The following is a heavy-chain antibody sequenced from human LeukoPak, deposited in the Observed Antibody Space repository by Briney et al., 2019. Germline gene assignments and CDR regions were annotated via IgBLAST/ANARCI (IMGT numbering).Heavy chain of an antibody. CDR2: MNPNSGNT. V-gene: IGHV1-8*01. Sequence: ASVKVSCKASGYTSTSYDINWVRQATGQGLEWMGWMNPNSGNTGYAQKFQGRVTMTRNTSISTAYMELSSLRSEDTAVYYCARVYTVTTSDYYYYMDVWGKGTTVTVSS. CDR3: ARVYTVTTSDYYYYMDV. CDR1: GYTSTSYD. D-gene: IGHD4-11*01. J-gene: IGHJ6*03.